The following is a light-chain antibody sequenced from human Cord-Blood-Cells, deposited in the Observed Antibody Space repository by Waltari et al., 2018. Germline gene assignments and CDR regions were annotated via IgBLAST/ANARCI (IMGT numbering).Light chain of an antibody. CDR1: SSDVGGYNY. J-gene: IGLJ3*02. CDR3: SSYTSSSNWV. CDR2: DVS. Sequence: QSALTQPASMSGSPGQSITISCTGTSSDVGGYNYVSWYQQHPGKAPKLMIYDVSNRPSGVSNRVSGSKSGNTASLTFSGLQAEDEADYYCSSYTSSSNWVFGGGTKLTVL. V-gene: IGLV2-14*01.